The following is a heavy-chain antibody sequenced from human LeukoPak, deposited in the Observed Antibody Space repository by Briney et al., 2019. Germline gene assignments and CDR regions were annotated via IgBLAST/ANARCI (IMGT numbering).Heavy chain of an antibody. Sequence: GGSLRLSCAASGFTFSSYAMSWVRQAPGKGLEWVSAISGSGGSTYYADSVKGRFTFSRDNSKNTLYLQMNSLRAEDTAVYYCAKVYTAVAGHRWDYWGQGTLVTVSS. D-gene: IGHD6-19*01. CDR3: AKVYTAVAGHRWDY. CDR2: ISGSGGST. CDR1: GFTFSSYA. J-gene: IGHJ4*02. V-gene: IGHV3-23*01.